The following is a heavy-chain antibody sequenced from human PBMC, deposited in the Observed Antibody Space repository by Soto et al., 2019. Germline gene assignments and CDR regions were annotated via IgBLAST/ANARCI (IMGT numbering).Heavy chain of an antibody. V-gene: IGHV1-69*01. CDR3: ARDLEFRDGNISHLDY. Sequence: QVQLVQSGAEVKKPGSSVKVSCKASGGTFRNHVFNWVRQAPGQGLEWMEGIIPIIGTPNYAQKFQGRVTITADASTNTVYLEVSSLRSQDTAVYYCARDLEFRDGNISHLDYWGQGTLVTVSS. CDR1: GGTFRNHV. J-gene: IGHJ4*02. CDR2: IIPIIGTP. D-gene: IGHD3-10*01.